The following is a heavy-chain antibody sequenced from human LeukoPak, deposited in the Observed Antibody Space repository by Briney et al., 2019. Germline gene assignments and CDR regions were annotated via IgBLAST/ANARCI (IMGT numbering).Heavy chain of an antibody. J-gene: IGHJ4*02. D-gene: IGHD6-13*01. Sequence: SQTLSLTCAISGDSVSSNSAAWNWIRQSPSRGLEWLGRTYYRSKWYNDYAVSVKSRITINPDTSKNQFSLQLNSVPPEDTAVYYCARRKRIAAAGTVFDYWGQGTPVTVSS. CDR1: GDSVSSNSAA. V-gene: IGHV6-1*01. CDR2: TYYRSKWYN. CDR3: ARRKRIAAAGTVFDY.